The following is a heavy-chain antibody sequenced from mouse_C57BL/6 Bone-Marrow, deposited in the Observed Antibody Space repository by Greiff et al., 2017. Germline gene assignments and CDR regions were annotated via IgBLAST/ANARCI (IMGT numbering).Heavy chain of an antibody. J-gene: IGHJ3*01. V-gene: IGHV14-4*01. Sequence: VRLQQSGAELVRPGASVKLSCTASGFNIKDDYMHWVKQRPEQGLEWIGWIDPENGDTEYASKFQGKATITADTSSNTAYLQLSSLTSEDTAVYYCTTIYYGNYWFAYWGQGTLVTVSA. CDR1: GFNIKDDY. CDR3: TTIYYGNYWFAY. D-gene: IGHD2-1*01. CDR2: IDPENGDT.